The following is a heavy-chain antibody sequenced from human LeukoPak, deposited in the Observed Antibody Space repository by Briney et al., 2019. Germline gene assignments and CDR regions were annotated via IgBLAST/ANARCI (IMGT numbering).Heavy chain of an antibody. V-gene: IGHV1-18*01. CDR1: GYTFTSYG. J-gene: IGHJ4*02. CDR3: ARVSNTTLLSLWIRYFDWLLYESYFDY. D-gene: IGHD3-9*01. CDR2: ISAYNGNT. Sequence: ASVKVSCKASGYTFTSYGISWVRQAPGQGLEWMGWISAYNGNTNYAQKLQGRVTMTTDTSTSTAYMELRSLRSDDTAVYYCARVSNTTLLSLWIRYFDWLLYESYFDYWGQGTLVTVSS.